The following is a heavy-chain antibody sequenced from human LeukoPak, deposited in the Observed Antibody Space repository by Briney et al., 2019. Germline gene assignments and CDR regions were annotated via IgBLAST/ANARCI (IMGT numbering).Heavy chain of an antibody. Sequence: SETLSLTCTVSGGSISSYYWSWIRQPPGKGLEWIGYIYYSGSTNYNPSLKSRVTISVDTSKNQFSLKLSSVTAADTAVYYCARQVVVVVAATPYYYYYMDVWGKGTTVTISS. J-gene: IGHJ6*03. CDR2: IYYSGST. V-gene: IGHV4-59*08. CDR3: ARQVVVVVAATPYYYYYMDV. CDR1: GGSISSYY. D-gene: IGHD2-15*01.